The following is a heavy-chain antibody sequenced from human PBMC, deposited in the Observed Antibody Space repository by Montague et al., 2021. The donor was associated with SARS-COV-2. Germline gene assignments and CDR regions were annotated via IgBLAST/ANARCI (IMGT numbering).Heavy chain of an antibody. V-gene: IGHV4-61*05. J-gene: IGHJ4*02. CDR3: ARVKRGDYYGLGVSARFDY. D-gene: IGHD3-10*01. Sequence: SETLSLTCSASGGPISRSSYYWSWIRQPPGKGLEWIGYIYYSGSTNYNPSLKSRVTISVDTPKNQFSLKLSSVTAADTAVYYCARVKRGDYYGLGVSARFDYWGQGTLVTVSS. CDR2: IYYSGST. CDR1: GGPISRSSYY.